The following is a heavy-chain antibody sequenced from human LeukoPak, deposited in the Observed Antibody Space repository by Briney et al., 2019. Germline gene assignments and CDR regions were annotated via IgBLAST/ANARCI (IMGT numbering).Heavy chain of an antibody. Sequence: RPSETLSLTCAVSGDSISSGGYSWSWIRQTPGKGLEWVSGINWNGDSTGYADSVKGRFTISRDNAKNSLYLQMNSLRAEDTAVYYCARDRYCSSSSCYDAVFDYWGQGTLVTVSS. J-gene: IGHJ4*02. CDR2: INWNGDST. D-gene: IGHD2-2*01. V-gene: IGHV3-20*04. CDR3: ARDRYCSSSSCYDAVFDY. CDR1: GDSISSGGYS.